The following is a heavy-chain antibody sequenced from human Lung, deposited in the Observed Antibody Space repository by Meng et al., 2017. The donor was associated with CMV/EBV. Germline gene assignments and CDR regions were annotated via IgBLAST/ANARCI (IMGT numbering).Heavy chain of an antibody. J-gene: IGHJ3*02. V-gene: IGHV1-46*01. CDR1: GYTFTNYF. D-gene: IGHD1-26*01. CDR2: INTGSGST. CDR3: ARDSSGSYYGAFDI. Sequence: ASXXDSXKASGYTFTNYFMHWVRQGPGQGLEWMGVINTGSGSTNYAQKFQGRVSMTRDTSTSTVYMEVSSLRSEDTAVYFCARDSSGSYYGAFDIWGRGTMVTVSS.